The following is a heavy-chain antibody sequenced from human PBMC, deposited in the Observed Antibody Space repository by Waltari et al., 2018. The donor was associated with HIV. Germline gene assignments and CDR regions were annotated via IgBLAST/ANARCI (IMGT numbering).Heavy chain of an antibody. V-gene: IGHV4-34*01. J-gene: IGHJ4*02. CDR2: TNHSGIT. CDR3: ARGRYRRDGYNSRLDY. CDR1: GGSFSGYY. Sequence: QVQLQQWGAGLLKPSDTMSLTCAVYGGSFSGYYWSWIRQPPGKGLEWLGETNHSGITNYSPTLKSRVTISVDTSKNQFSLNLSSVSAADTAVYYCARGRYRRDGYNSRLDYWGQGTLVTVSS. D-gene: IGHD5-12*01.